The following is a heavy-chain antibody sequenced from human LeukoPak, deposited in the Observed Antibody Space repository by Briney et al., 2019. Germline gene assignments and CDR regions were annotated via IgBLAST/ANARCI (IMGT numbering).Heavy chain of an antibody. CDR2: INSNSGGT. Sequence: ASVKVFCKASGYTFTGYYMHWVRQAPGQGLEWMGWINSNSGGTNYAQKFQGRVTMTRDTSISTAYMELSRLRSDDTAVYYCARGGRLTMVRGIYYWGQGTLVTVSS. CDR3: ARGGRLTMVRGIYY. J-gene: IGHJ4*02. CDR1: GYTFTGYY. V-gene: IGHV1-2*02. D-gene: IGHD3-10*01.